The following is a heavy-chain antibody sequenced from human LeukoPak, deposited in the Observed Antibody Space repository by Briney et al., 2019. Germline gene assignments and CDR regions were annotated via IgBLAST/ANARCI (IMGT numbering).Heavy chain of an antibody. J-gene: IGHJ4*02. CDR3: AKGGHVLRYFDWLSSHFDY. CDR1: RFTFSTYW. D-gene: IGHD3-9*01. CDR2: INSDGSST. Sequence: PEGSLRLSCAASRFTFSTYWMHWVRQAPGKGLVWVSRINSDGSSTGYADSVKGRFTISRDNSKNTLYLQMNSLRAEDTAVYYCAKGGHVLRYFDWLSSHFDYWGQGTLVTVSS. V-gene: IGHV3-74*01.